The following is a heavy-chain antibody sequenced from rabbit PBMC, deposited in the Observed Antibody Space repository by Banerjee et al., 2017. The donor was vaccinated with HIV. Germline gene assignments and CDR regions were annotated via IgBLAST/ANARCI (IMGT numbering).Heavy chain of an antibody. V-gene: IGHV1S45*01. CDR1: GFSFSSNT. J-gene: IGHJ4*01. CDR3: ARDPGNVYAGYAFNL. Sequence: QEQLEESGGDLVKPEGSLTLTCTASGFSFSSNTMCWVRQAPGKRPEWIACIYTGSSAGTYCASWAKGRLTISKTSSTTVTLQLNSLTAADTATYFCARDPGNVYAGYAFNLWGQGTLVTVS. D-gene: IGHD7-1*01. CDR2: IYTGSSAGT.